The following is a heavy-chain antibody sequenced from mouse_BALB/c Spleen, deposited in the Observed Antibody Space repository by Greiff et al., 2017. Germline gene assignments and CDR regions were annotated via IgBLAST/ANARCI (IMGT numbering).Heavy chain of an antibody. Sequence: EVQLVESGGGLVQPGGSLKLSCAASGFTFSSYTMSWVRQTPEKRLEWVAYISNGGGSTYYPDTVKGRFTISRDTAKNTLYLQMSSLKSEDTAMYYCARHRYDWYFDVWGAGTTVTVSS. J-gene: IGHJ1*01. CDR3: ARHRYDWYFDV. CDR2: ISNGGGST. D-gene: IGHD2-14*01. V-gene: IGHV5-12-2*01. CDR1: GFTFSSYT.